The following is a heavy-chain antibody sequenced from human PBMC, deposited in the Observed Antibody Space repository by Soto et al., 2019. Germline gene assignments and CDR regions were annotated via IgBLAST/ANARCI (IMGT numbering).Heavy chain of an antibody. Sequence: QVQLVQSGAEVKKPGASVKLSCKASGYTFINYYIHWVRQAPGQGLEWMGIFNPTSGSTNYAQKFQGRVTLTMDTSTRKVYMELSSLRFDDTAVYYCARDLAAGDYWGQGTLVTVSS. D-gene: IGHD6-13*01. CDR3: ARDLAAGDY. J-gene: IGHJ4*02. CDR2: FNPTSGST. CDR1: GYTFINYY. V-gene: IGHV1-46*01.